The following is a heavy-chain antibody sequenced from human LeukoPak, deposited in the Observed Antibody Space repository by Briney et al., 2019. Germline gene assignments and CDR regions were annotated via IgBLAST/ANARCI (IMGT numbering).Heavy chain of an antibody. CDR1: GDSVSSNSAA. CDR3: ARGEAYYYDSSGPSNWFDP. D-gene: IGHD3-22*01. V-gene: IGHV6-1*01. J-gene: IGHJ5*02. Sequence: SQTLSLTCAISGDSVSSNSAAWNWIRQSPSRGLEWLGRTYYRSKWYNDYAVSVKSRITINPDTSKNQFSLQPNSVTPEDTAVYYCARGEAYYYDSSGPSNWFDPWGQGTLVTVSS. CDR2: TYYRSKWYN.